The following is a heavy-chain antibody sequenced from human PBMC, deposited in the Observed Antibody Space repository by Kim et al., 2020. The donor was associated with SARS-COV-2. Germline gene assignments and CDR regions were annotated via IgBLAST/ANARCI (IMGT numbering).Heavy chain of an antibody. J-gene: IGHJ6*02. Sequence: GGSLRLSCAASGFTFSSYSMNWVRQAPGKGLEWVSSISSSSSYIYYADSVKGRFTISRDNAKNSLYLQMNSLRAEDTAVYYCARATRIVGATRGYYYGMDVWGQGTTVTVSS. CDR3: ARATRIVGATRGYYYGMDV. V-gene: IGHV3-21*01. CDR2: ISSSSSYI. D-gene: IGHD1-26*01. CDR1: GFTFSSYS.